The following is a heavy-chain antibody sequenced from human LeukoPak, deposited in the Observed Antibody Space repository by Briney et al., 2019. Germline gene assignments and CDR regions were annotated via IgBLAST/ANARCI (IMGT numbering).Heavy chain of an antibody. J-gene: IGHJ4*02. CDR3: ARVSWYYFDY. CDR2: IYHSGST. CDR1: GGSFSGYS. Sequence: SETLSLTCAVYGGSFSGYSWSWIRQPPGKGLEWIGYIYHSGSTYYNPSLKSRVTISVDRSKNQFSLKLSSVTAADTAVYYCARVSWYYFDYWGQGTLVTVSS. D-gene: IGHD6-13*01. V-gene: IGHV4-30-2*01.